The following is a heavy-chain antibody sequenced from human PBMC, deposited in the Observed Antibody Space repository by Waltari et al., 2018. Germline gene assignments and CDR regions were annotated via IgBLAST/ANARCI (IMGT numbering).Heavy chain of an antibody. V-gene: IGHV4-4*02. Sequence: QVQLQESGQGLVKPSGTLSLTCAVSSDSISGNYWWSWVRQSPEKGLEWIGQDHHSGKTHYNPSLQGRVTIPVDKPKNQFSLNLNSVTAADTAVYYCAGDRAIGLFFDYWGRGTLVTVSS. J-gene: IGHJ4*02. D-gene: IGHD2-2*01. CDR1: SDSISGNYW. CDR2: DHHSGKT. CDR3: AGDRAIGLFFDY.